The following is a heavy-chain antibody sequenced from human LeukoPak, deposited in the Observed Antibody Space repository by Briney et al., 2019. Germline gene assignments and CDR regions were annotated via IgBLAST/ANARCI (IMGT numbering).Heavy chain of an antibody. Sequence: GGSLRLSCAASGFSFITYGMSWARQAPGKRLEWVSDITATVATTYYADSVRGRFTISRDNSKNTLYLEMNNLRADDTAVYYCVKPNYYDSSGYYWGQGTLVSVSS. CDR2: ITATVATT. D-gene: IGHD3-22*01. CDR1: GFSFITYG. J-gene: IGHJ4*02. V-gene: IGHV3-23*01. CDR3: VKPNYYDSSGYY.